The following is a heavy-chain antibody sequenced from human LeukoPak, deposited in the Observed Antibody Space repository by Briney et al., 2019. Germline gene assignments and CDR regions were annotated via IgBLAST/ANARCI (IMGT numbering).Heavy chain of an antibody. CDR2: ISGSGGST. CDR1: GGSFSGYY. Sequence: ETLSLTCAVYGGSFSGYYWSWIRQAPGKGLEWVSAISGSGGSTYYADSVKGRFTISRDDSKNTLYLQMNSLRAEDTAVYYCAKGVTHDYFDYWGQGTLVTVSS. J-gene: IGHJ4*02. V-gene: IGHV3-23*01. CDR3: AKGVTHDYFDY. D-gene: IGHD2-21*02.